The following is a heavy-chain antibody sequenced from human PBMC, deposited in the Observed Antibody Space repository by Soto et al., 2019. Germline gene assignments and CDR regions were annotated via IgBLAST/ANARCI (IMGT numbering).Heavy chain of an antibody. CDR3: ARAPTYYYDSSGYYNWFDP. V-gene: IGHV4-30-4*01. CDR1: GGSISSGDYY. D-gene: IGHD3-22*01. J-gene: IGHJ5*02. Sequence: QVQLQESGPGLVKPSQTLSLTCTVSGGSISSGDYYWSWIRQPPGKGLEWIGYIYYSGSTYYNPSLKSRVTISVDTSKNQFSLKLSSVTAADTAVYYCARAPTYYYDSSGYYNWFDPWGQGTLVTVPS. CDR2: IYYSGST.